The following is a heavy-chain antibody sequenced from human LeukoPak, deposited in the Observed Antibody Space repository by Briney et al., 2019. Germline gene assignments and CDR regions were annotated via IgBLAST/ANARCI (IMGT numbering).Heavy chain of an antibody. Sequence: GGSLRLSCAASGFTFSSYGMHWVRQAPGKGLEWVAFIRYDGSNKYYADSVKGRFTISRDNSKNTPYLQMNSLRAEDTAVYYCAKDYSYSGGWYHSAYFDYWGQGTLVTVSS. V-gene: IGHV3-30*02. CDR3: AKDYSYSGGWYHSAYFDY. CDR1: GFTFSSYG. J-gene: IGHJ4*02. CDR2: IRYDGSNK. D-gene: IGHD6-19*01.